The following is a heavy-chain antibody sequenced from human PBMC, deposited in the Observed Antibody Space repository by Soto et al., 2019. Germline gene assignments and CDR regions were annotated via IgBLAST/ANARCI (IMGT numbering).Heavy chain of an antibody. Sequence: QVPLVQSGAEVKKPGASVKVSCKASGYTFTSYGISWVRQAPGQGLEWMGWISAYNGNTNYAQKLQGRVTMTTDTSTSTAYMELRSLRSDDTAVYYCARDRVIRVRGVITPDYWGQGTLVTVSS. D-gene: IGHD3-10*01. V-gene: IGHV1-18*01. CDR2: ISAYNGNT. CDR3: ARDRVIRVRGVITPDY. J-gene: IGHJ4*02. CDR1: GYTFTSYG.